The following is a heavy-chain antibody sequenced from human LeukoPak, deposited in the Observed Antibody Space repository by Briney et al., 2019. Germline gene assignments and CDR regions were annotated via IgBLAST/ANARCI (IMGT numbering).Heavy chain of an antibody. V-gene: IGHV4-59*08. J-gene: IGHJ4*02. CDR3: ARHIMITFGGVRNHYYFDY. CDR2: IYYSGST. CDR1: GGSISSYY. D-gene: IGHD3-16*01. Sequence: PSETLSLTCTVSGGSISSYYWSWIRQPPGKGLEWIGYIYYSGSTNYNPSLKSRVTISVDTSKNQFSLKLSSVTAADTAAYYCARHIMITFGGVRNHYYFDYWGQGTLVTVSS.